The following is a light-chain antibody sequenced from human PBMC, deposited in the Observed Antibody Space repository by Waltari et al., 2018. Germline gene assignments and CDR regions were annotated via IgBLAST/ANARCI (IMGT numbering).Light chain of an antibody. CDR1: SSNLGSNF. CDR2: RIN. J-gene: IGLJ3*02. CDR3: AAWDDSVGRV. Sequence: QSVLTQPPSASGTPGQRVTISCSGSSSNLGSNFVSWYQQLPGTAPKLLIYRINERRSEIPVLSSGAKSGTSAYLALSGLRSEDGADYYCAAWDDSVGRVFGGGTKLTVL. V-gene: IGLV1-47*02.